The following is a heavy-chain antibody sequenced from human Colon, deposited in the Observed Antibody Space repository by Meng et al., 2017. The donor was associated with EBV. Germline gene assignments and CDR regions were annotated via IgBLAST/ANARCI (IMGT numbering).Heavy chain of an antibody. CDR2: IYDGGFT. CDR3: AKYDRPPYCFEY. CDR1: GGSSSSSNW. D-gene: IGHD2-15*01. V-gene: IGHV4-4*02. Sequence: VLWGEWGPGLGKLSGTLSLTGAVSGGSSSSSNWWNWVRQPPGKGLEWIGEIYDGGFTNYNPSLKSRVTISLDKSKNQFSLKLTSVTAADTAVYYCAKYDRPPYCFEYWGQGTLVTVSS. J-gene: IGHJ4*02.